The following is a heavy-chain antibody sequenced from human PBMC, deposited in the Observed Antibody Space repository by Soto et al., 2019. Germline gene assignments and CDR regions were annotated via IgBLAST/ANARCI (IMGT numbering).Heavy chain of an antibody. D-gene: IGHD3-10*01. V-gene: IGHV3-30*18. CDR3: DKAENRGRGPPFACDI. CDR1: GFTFSDYA. CDR2: VSAYGTAK. Sequence: QVQLVESAGVVVQPGGSLRLSCSASGFTFSDYAMQLVSQAPGKGLEWVATVSAYGTAKYSAPSVKGRFAISKAKSMSTRVLQMDRSGVDYADVYCYDKAENRGRGPPFACDIWGQGTMVTVSS. J-gene: IGHJ3*02.